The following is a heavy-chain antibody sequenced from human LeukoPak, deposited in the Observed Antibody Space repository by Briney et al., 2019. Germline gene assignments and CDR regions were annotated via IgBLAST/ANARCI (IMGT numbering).Heavy chain of an antibody. CDR1: GFTLSSYW. D-gene: IGHD3-10*01. CDR2: INHSGST. J-gene: IGHJ4*02. V-gene: IGHV4-34*01. Sequence: GSLRLSCAASGFTLSSYWMHWIRQPPGKGLEWIGEINHSGSTNYNPSLKSRVTISVDTSKNQFSLKLSSVTAADTAVYYCARGDEITRGPPRQYYFDYWGQGTLVTVSS. CDR3: ARGDEITRGPPRQYYFDY.